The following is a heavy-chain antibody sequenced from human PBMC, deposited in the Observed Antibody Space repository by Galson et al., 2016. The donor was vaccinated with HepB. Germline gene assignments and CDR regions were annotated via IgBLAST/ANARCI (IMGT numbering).Heavy chain of an antibody. Sequence: SETLSLTCAVSGGSISSHLWSWIRQPPGKGLEWIGYIAHSGYTNYNPSLKGRVTISMDTSKTYFSLKLRSATAADTAMYYCVRDVRKVYYYGMDVWGQGTAVTVSS. CDR1: GGSISSHL. CDR2: IAHSGYT. CDR3: VRDVRKVYYYGMDV. D-gene: IGHD3-10*01. J-gene: IGHJ6*02. V-gene: IGHV4-59*11.